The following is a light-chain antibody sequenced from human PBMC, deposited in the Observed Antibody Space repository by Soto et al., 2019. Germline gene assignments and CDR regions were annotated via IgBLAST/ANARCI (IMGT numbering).Light chain of an antibody. V-gene: IGKV3-15*01. CDR3: QQYNSWPPLT. J-gene: IGKJ4*01. CDR1: QSVGNN. Sequence: EIEMTQSPATLSLSPGERATVSCRASQSVGNNLAWYQQKSGQAPRLLIYGAYTRATGIPATFSGSGSGTEFTLTISSLQSEDFAVYYCQQYNSWPPLTFGGGTKVEI. CDR2: GAY.